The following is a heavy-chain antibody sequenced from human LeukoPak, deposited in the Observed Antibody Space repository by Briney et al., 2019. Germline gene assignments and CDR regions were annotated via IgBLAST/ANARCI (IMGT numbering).Heavy chain of an antibody. Sequence: TGGSLRLSCAASGFTFSSYEMNWVRQAPGKGLEWVSGINWNGGSTGYADSVKGRFTISRDNAKNSLYLQMNSLRAEDTALYYCARAGRGYRRNWFDPWGQGTLVTVSS. J-gene: IGHJ5*02. V-gene: IGHV3-20*04. CDR2: INWNGGST. CDR1: GFTFSSYE. D-gene: IGHD5-12*01. CDR3: ARAGRGYRRNWFDP.